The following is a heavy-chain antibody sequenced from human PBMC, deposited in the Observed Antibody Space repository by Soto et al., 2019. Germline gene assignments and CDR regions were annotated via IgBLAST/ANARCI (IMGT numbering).Heavy chain of an antibody. Sequence: ASVKVSCKASGYTFTGYYMHWVRQAPGQGLEWMGWINPNSGGTNYAQKFQGWVTMTRDTSISTAYMELSRLRSDDTAVYYCARDGPYGSGTPYNWFAPWGQGTLVTVSS. CDR1: GYTFTGYY. J-gene: IGHJ5*02. D-gene: IGHD3-10*01. CDR2: INPNSGGT. CDR3: ARDGPYGSGTPYNWFAP. V-gene: IGHV1-2*04.